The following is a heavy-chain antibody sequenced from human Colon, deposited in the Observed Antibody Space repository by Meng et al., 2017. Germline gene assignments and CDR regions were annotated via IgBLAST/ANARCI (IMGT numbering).Heavy chain of an antibody. D-gene: IGHD1-14*01. CDR1: GDSVSSGTYY. CDR3: ARDRVPGKY. J-gene: IGHJ4*02. Sequence: QVQLQESGPGLVTPAGSLSLTCVVSGDSVSSGTYYWSWIRQPPGKGLEWIGCIYYSGTTNYNPSLKSRVTMSVDTSKNQFSLKLSSVTPADTAVYFCARDRVPGKYWGQGTLVTVSS. V-gene: IGHV4-61*01. CDR2: IYYSGTT.